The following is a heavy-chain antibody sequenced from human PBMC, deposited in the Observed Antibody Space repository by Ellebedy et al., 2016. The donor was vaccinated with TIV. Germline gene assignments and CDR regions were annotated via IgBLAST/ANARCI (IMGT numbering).Heavy chain of an antibody. CDR2: IYYSGST. J-gene: IGHJ4*02. Sequence: MPSETLSLTCTVSGGSISSYYWSWIRQPPGKGLEWIGYIYYSGSTNYNPSLKSRVTISVDTSKNQFSLKLSSVTAADTAVYYCARDQVGGLGIDYWGQGTLVTVSS. CDR1: GGSISSYY. V-gene: IGHV4-59*01. CDR3: ARDQVGGLGIDY. D-gene: IGHD3-10*01.